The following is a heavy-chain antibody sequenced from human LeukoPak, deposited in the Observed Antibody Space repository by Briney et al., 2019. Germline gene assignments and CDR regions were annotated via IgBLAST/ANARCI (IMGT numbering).Heavy chain of an antibody. J-gene: IGHJ4*02. CDR2: INWNSGSI. CDR3: AKDIGMKQREFYFDY. CDR1: GFTFDDYA. D-gene: IGHD6-25*01. V-gene: IGHV3-9*01. Sequence: GGSLRLSCAASGFTFDDYAVHWVRQAPGKVLGWDSGINWNSGSIGYADSVKGRFTISRDNAKNSLYLQMNSLRPDDTALYYCAKDIGMKQREFYFDYWGQGTLVTVSS.